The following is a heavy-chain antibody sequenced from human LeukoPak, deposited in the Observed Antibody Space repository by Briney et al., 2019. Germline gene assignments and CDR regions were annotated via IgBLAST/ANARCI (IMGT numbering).Heavy chain of an antibody. Sequence: GESLKISCKGSGFTFSTYSFAWVRQMPGKGLEWMGVIYAGVSSIRYSPSFQGQVTISVDKSISTVYLQWSSLKASDSAIYYCARHSCYDSWGQGTLVTVSS. CDR3: ARHSCYDS. D-gene: IGHD3-16*01. V-gene: IGHV5-51*01. J-gene: IGHJ4*02. CDR2: IYAGVSSI. CDR1: GFTFSTYS.